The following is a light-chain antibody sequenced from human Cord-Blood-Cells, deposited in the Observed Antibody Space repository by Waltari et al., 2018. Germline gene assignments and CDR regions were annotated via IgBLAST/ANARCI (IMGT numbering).Light chain of an antibody. J-gene: IGKJ2*01. CDR1: QSVLYSTNNKNY. V-gene: IGKV4-1*01. CDR2: WAS. CDR3: QQYYSTPYT. Sequence: DIVMTQSPDPLAVSLGERATINCKASQSVLYSTNNKNYVAWYQQKPGQPPKLLIYWASTRASGVPDRFSGSGSGTDFTLTISCLQAEDVAVYSCQQYYSTPYTFGQGPKLEIK.